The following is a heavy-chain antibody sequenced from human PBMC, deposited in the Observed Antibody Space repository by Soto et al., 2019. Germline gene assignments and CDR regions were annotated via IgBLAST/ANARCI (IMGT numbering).Heavy chain of an antibody. V-gene: IGHV4-4*02. J-gene: IGHJ5*02. CDR3: ARRVPAAPNWFDP. CDR1: GGSISSGTW. CDR2: IYHSGSP. Sequence: QVQLQESGPALVKPSGTLSLTCAVSGGSISSGTWWSWVRQPPGRGLEWIGEIYHSGSPNYNPSLKSRVTMSVDKSKNLFSLRLSSVTAADSALYYCARRVPAAPNWFDPWGQGTLVTVSS. D-gene: IGHD2-2*01.